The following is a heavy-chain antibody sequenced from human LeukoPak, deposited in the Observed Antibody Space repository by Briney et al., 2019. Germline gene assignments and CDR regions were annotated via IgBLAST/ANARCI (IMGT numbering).Heavy chain of an antibody. CDR2: IYYTGIT. Sequence: SETLSLTCTVSGASITSSNYYWLWLRQPPGKGLEWIGSIYYTGITYYNPSLKSRVTISVDTSKYQCSLRLSSVTAADTAVYFCARDLITTIFWGAARRGFDPWGQGTLVTVSS. CDR1: GASITSSNYY. V-gene: IGHV4-39*07. J-gene: IGHJ5*02. CDR3: ARDLITTIFWGAARRGFDP. D-gene: IGHD3-9*01.